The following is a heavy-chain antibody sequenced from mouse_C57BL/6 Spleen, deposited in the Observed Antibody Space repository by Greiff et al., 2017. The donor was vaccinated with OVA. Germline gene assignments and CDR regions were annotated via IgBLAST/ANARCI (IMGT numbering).Heavy chain of an antibody. J-gene: IGHJ4*01. Sequence: QVQLKESGPELVKPGASVKISCKASGYAFSSSWMNWVKQRPGKGLEWIGRIYPGDGDTNYNGKFKGKATLTADKSSSTAYMQLSSLTSEDSAVYFCARESIYDGYYVGAMDYWGQGTSVTVSS. D-gene: IGHD2-3*01. CDR2: IYPGDGDT. V-gene: IGHV1-82*01. CDR1: GYAFSSSW. CDR3: ARESIYDGYYVGAMDY.